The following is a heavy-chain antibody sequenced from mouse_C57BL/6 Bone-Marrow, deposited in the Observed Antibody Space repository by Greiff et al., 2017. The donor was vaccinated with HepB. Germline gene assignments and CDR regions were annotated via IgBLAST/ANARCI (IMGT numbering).Heavy chain of an antibody. Sequence: QVQLQQSGAELVRPGASVTLSCKASGYTFTDYEMHWVKQTPVHGLEWIGAIGPETGGTAYNQKFKGKAILTADKSSSTAYMDLRSLTSGNSAVEYCTRHPRSTNDAVDYWGQGTSVTVSS. V-gene: IGHV1-15*01. CDR3: TRHPRSTNDAVDY. CDR2: IGPETGGT. CDR1: GYTFTDYE. J-gene: IGHJ4*01.